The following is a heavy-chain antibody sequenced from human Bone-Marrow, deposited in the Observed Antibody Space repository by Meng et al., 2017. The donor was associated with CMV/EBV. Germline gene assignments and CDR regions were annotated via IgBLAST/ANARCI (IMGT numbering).Heavy chain of an antibody. Sequence: GSLRLSCTVSGGSISSSSYYWGWIRQPPGKGLEWIGSIYYSGSTYYNPSLKSRVTISVDTSKNQFSLKLSSVTAADTAVYYCARPSDKYDFWSGHELGACDIWGQRKMVNVAS. D-gene: IGHD3-3*01. J-gene: IGHJ3*02. CDR3: ARPSDKYDFWSGHELGACDI. V-gene: IGHV4-39*07. CDR2: IYYSGST. CDR1: GGSISSSSYY.